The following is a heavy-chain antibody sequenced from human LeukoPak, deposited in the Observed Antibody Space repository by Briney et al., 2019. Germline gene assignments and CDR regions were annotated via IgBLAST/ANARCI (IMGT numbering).Heavy chain of an antibody. CDR2: INPSGGST. CDR3: ARVDSGSYYGAFDI. J-gene: IGHJ3*02. Sequence: ASVKVSCKASGYAFTSYYMHWVRQAPGQGLEWMGIINPSGGSTSYAQKFQGRVTITTDESTSAAYMELSSLRSEDTAVYYCARVDSGSYYGAFDIWGQGTMVTVSS. D-gene: IGHD1-26*01. V-gene: IGHV1-46*01. CDR1: GYAFTSYY.